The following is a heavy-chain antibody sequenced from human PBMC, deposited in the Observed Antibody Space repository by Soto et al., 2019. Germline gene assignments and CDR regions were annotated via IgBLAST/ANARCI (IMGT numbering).Heavy chain of an antibody. V-gene: IGHV4-59*01. CDR3: ARVGYSSGPYSYYYGMDV. J-gene: IGHJ6*02. Sequence: QVQLQESGPGLVKPSETLSLTCTVSGGSISSYYWSWIRQPPGKGLEWIGYIYYSGSTNYNPSLKSRVTISVDTSKNQFSLKLSSVTAADTAVYYCARVGYSSGPYSYYYGMDVWGQGTTVTVSS. CDR1: GGSISSYY. D-gene: IGHD6-25*01. CDR2: IYYSGST.